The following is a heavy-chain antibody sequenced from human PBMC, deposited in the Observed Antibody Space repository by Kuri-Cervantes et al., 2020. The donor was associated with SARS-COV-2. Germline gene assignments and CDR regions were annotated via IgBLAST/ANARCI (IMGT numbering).Heavy chain of an antibody. J-gene: IGHJ6*03. CDR1: GITFSSYG. CDR3: ARDKIEYNWNQDYYYYMDV. V-gene: IGHV3-30*03. D-gene: IGHD1-20*01. Sequence: LSLTCAASGITFSSYGMHWVRQAPGKGLEWVAFISYDGSNKYYVESVKGRFTISRDNSKNTLYLQMNSLRAEDTAVYYCARDKIEYNWNQDYYYYMDVWGKGTTVTVSS. CDR2: ISYDGSNK.